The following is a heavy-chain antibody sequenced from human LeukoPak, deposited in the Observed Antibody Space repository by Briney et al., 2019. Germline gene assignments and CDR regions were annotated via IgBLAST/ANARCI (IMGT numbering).Heavy chain of an antibody. CDR2: IRPKSYGGTT. CDR1: GFTFDDYA. D-gene: IGHD2-2*01. V-gene: IGHV3-49*04. J-gene: IGHJ4*02. Sequence: GRSLRLSCTGSGFTFDDYALTWVRQAPGKGLEWLGFIRPKSYGGTTEYAASAKGRFAVSRDDSTSIAYLQMNNLETEDTAVYYCTRIKGCSSTNCYYDYWGQGTLVTVSS. CDR3: TRIKGCSSTNCYYDY.